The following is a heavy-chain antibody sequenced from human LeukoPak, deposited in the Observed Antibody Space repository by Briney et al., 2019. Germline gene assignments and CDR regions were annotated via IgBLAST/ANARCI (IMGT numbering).Heavy chain of an antibody. V-gene: IGHV3-23*01. J-gene: IGHJ4*02. D-gene: IGHD1-7*01. Sequence: GGSLRLSCAASGFTFSNYMMHWVRQAPGKGLEWVSGTSDRGDYTYYADSVKGRFTISRDSSKNTLFLQMNSLRAEGTALYFCARKAQYNGHYPLDYWGQGTLVTVSS. CDR3: ARKAQYNGHYPLDY. CDR2: TSDRGDYT. CDR1: GFTFSNYM.